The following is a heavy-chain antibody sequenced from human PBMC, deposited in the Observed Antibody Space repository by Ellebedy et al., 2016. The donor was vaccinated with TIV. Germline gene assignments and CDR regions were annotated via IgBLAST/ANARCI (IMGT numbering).Heavy chain of an antibody. Sequence: PGGSLRLSCAASGFTFSDYYMSWIRQAPGKGLEWVSYISSSDTIYYADSVRGRFTISRDRVKKSVYLQMNSLRVEDSAVYYCARDAMIWIFDSWGQGTLVTVSS. J-gene: IGHJ4*02. V-gene: IGHV3-69-1*01. D-gene: IGHD3-22*01. CDR2: ISSSDTI. CDR1: GFTFSDYY. CDR3: ARDAMIWIFDS.